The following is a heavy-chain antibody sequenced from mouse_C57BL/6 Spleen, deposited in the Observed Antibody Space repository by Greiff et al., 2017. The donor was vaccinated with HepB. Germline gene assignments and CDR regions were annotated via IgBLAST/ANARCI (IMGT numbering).Heavy chain of an antibody. D-gene: IGHD2-3*01. V-gene: IGHV1-81*01. CDR2: IYPRSGNT. CDR1: GYTFTSYG. Sequence: QVQLQQSGAELARPGASVKLSCKASGYTFTSYGISWVKQRTGQGLEWIGEIYPRSGNTYYNEKFKGKAALTADKSSSTAYMELRSLTSEDSAVYFCARGLYDYYAMDYWGQGTSVTVSS. J-gene: IGHJ4*01. CDR3: ARGLYDYYAMDY.